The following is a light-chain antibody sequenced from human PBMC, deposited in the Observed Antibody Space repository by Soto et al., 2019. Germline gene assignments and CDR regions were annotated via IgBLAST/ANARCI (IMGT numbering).Light chain of an antibody. CDR2: LNSDGSH. Sequence: QPVLTQSPSASASLGASVKLTCTLSSGHSSYAIAWHQQQPEKGPRYLMKLNSDGSHRKGDGIPDRFSGSILGNKAALTITGAQADDESDYYCVLYMGSGILVFGGGTKLTVL. CDR3: VLYMGSGILV. CDR1: SGHSSYA. V-gene: IGLV4-69*01. J-gene: IGLJ2*01.